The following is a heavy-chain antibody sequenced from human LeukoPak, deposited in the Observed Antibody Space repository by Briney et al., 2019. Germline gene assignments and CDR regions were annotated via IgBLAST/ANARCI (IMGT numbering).Heavy chain of an antibody. J-gene: IGHJ3*02. CDR1: GGSISSGDYY. CDR3: ARESKVVVVAAAAVSYAFDI. D-gene: IGHD2-15*01. CDR2: IYYSGST. V-gene: IGHV4-30-4*01. Sequence: SETLSFTCTVSGGSISSGDYYWSWIRQPPGKGLEWIGYIYYSGSTYYNPSLKSRVTISVDTSKNQFSLKLSSVTAADTAVYYCARESKVVVVAAAAVSYAFDIWGQGTMVTVSS.